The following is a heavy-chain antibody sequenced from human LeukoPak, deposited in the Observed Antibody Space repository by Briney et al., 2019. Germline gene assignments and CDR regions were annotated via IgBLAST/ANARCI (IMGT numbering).Heavy chain of an antibody. Sequence: GRSLRLSCAASGFTFSSYGMHWVRQAPGKGLEWVAVISYDGSNKYYADSVKGRFTISRDNSKNTLYLQMNSLRAEDTAVYYCAKSYATVTTWFDYWGQGTLVTVSS. CDR3: AKSYATVTTWFDY. CDR2: ISYDGSNK. CDR1: GFTFSSYG. D-gene: IGHD4-17*01. V-gene: IGHV3-30*18. J-gene: IGHJ4*02.